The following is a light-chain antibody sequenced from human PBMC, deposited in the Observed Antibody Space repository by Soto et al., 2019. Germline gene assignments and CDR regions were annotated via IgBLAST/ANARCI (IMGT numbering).Light chain of an antibody. Sequence: QSALTQPASVSGSPGQSITISCTGTSIDVGGYNYVSWYQQHPGKAPKLMIYEVSNRPSGVSNRFSGSKSGNTASLTISGLQAEDEADYYCSSYTSSSTPYVFGTGTKRTVL. CDR3: SSYTSSSTPYV. J-gene: IGLJ1*01. V-gene: IGLV2-14*01. CDR2: EVS. CDR1: SIDVGGYNY.